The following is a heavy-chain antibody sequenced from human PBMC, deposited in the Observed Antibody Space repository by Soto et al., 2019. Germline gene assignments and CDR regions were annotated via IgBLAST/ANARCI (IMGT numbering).Heavy chain of an antibody. J-gene: IGHJ4*02. CDR2: IIPVFGTT. V-gene: IGHV1-69*01. CDR3: AIEVWGRGGYYLDS. CDR1: GGTFNSFG. Sequence: QVHVVQSGAEVKKPGSSVKVTCKAFGGTFNSFGINWVRQAPGQGLEWMGGIIPVFGTTKYAQKFRGRVTLVADGSTSTSFIELSSLTSDDTAVYYCAIEVWGRGGYYLDSWGQGTLVTVSS. D-gene: IGHD7-27*01.